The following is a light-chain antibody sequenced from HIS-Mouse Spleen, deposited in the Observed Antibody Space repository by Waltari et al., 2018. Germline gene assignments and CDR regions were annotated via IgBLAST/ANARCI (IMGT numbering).Light chain of an antibody. CDR1: ALPNKY. Sequence: SYDLTQPPSVSVSPAQTARITCSGDALPNKYAYLYQQKSGQAPVLVIYEDSKRPSGIPERFSGSSSGTMATLTISGAQVEDEADYYCYSTDSSGNHRVFGGGTKLTVL. V-gene: IGLV3-10*01. CDR2: EDS. CDR3: YSTDSSGNHRV. J-gene: IGLJ2*01.